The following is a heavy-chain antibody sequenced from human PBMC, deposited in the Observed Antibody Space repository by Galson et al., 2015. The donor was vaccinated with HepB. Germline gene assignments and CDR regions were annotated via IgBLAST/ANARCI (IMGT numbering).Heavy chain of an antibody. CDR2: IVVGSGNT. Sequence: QSGAEVKKPGESLRTSCKASGFTFTSSAMQWVRQARGQRLEWIGWIVVGSGNTNYAQKFQERVTITRDMSTSTAYMELSSLRSEDTAVYYCAAGVNYGETPSWVDPWGQGTLVTVSS. J-gene: IGHJ5*02. V-gene: IGHV1-58*02. CDR3: AAGVNYGETPSWVDP. CDR1: GFTFTSSA. D-gene: IGHD4-17*01.